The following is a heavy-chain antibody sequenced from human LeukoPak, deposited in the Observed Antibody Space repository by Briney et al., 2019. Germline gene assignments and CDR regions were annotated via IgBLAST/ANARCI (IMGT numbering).Heavy chain of an antibody. D-gene: IGHD3-22*01. CDR2: IKQDGSEK. CDR3: ARTPYYYDSSGYYFGYYYYMDV. V-gene: IGHV3-7*01. CDR1: GFTFSSYW. Sequence: GGSLRLSCAASGFTFSSYWMSWVRQAPGKGLEWVANIKQDGSEKYYVDSVKGRFTISRDNAKNSLYLQMSSLRAEDTAVYYCARTPYYYDSSGYYFGYYYYMDVWGKGTTVTISS. J-gene: IGHJ6*03.